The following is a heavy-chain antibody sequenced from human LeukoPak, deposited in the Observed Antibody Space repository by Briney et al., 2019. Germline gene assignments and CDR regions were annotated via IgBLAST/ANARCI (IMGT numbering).Heavy chain of an antibody. D-gene: IGHD5-18*01. Sequence: SETLSLTCAVYGGSFSGYYWSWIRQPPGKGLEWIGYIYYSGSTNYNPSLKSRVTISVDTSKNQFSLKLSSVTAADTAVYYCARGSRGYSYGWGQGTLVTVSS. CDR2: IYYSGST. CDR3: ARGSRGYSYG. V-gene: IGHV4-59*01. J-gene: IGHJ4*02. CDR1: GGSFSGYY.